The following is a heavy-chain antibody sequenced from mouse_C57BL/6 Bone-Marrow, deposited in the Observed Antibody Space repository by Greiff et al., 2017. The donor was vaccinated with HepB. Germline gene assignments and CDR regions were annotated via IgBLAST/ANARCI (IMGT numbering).Heavy chain of an antibody. Sequence: EVNVVESGGGLVQSGRSLRLSCATSGFTFSDFYMEWVRQAPGKGLEWIAASRNKANDYTTEYSASVKGRFIVSRDTSQSILYLQMNALRAEDTAIYYCARNARGNPNAMDYWGQGTSVTVSS. V-gene: IGHV7-1*01. D-gene: IGHD2-1*01. CDR2: SRNKANDYTT. J-gene: IGHJ4*01. CDR1: GFTFSDFY. CDR3: ARNARGNPNAMDY.